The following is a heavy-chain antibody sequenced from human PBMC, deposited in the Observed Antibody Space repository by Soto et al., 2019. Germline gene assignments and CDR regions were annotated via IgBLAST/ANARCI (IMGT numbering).Heavy chain of an antibody. CDR2: IIPMLGTT. CDR3: AKDRYLDHDSRGYLFDN. D-gene: IGHD3-22*01. Sequence: QLQLVQSGAEVKKPGSSVKVSCKTSGGTFSSYAVSWMRQAPGQGLEWMGGIIPMLGTTKYAQKFQGRVTITADESRSTASMELTTLRSIDTAVYYCAKDRYLDHDSRGYLFDNWGQGTLVTVSS. CDR1: GGTFSSYA. J-gene: IGHJ4*02. V-gene: IGHV1-69*01.